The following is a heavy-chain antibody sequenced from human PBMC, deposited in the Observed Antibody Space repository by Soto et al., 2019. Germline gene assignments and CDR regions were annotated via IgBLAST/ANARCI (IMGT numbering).Heavy chain of an antibody. CDR3: ARSLRATSPLTF. CDR2: ISETGSHT. Sequence: GGSLRLSCEASGFTFTDYHMSWIRQAPGKGLEWVALISETGSHTAYAESVKGRFTISRDNARPSVFLQMNSLRYDDTAVYFCARSLRATSPLTFWGQGTPVTVSS. CDR1: GFTFTDYH. D-gene: IGHD7-27*01. J-gene: IGHJ4*02. V-gene: IGHV3-11*06.